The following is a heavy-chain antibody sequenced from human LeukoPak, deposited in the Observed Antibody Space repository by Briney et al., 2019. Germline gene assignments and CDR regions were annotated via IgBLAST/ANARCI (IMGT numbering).Heavy chain of an antibody. D-gene: IGHD6-19*01. CDR1: GYTFTRNG. CDR2: INGCNGNT. J-gene: IGHJ4*02. V-gene: IGHV1-18*04. Sequence: GASVEVSCKASGYTFTRNGISWVRQAPGQGLEWMGWINGCNGNTKYAQKLQGRVTMTTDTSTTTAYMELRSLRSDDTAVYYCAREGWGTYSSGPYYFDYWGQGTLITVSS. CDR3: AREGWGTYSSGPYYFDY.